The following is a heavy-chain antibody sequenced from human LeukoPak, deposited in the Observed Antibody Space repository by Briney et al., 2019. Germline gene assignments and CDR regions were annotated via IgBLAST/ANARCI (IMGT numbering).Heavy chain of an antibody. V-gene: IGHV3-23*01. D-gene: IGHD1-26*01. CDR2: ISGSGGST. J-gene: IGHJ4*02. CDR1: GFTFDDCG. Sequence: GGSLRLSCAASGFTFDDCGMSWVRQAPGKGLEWVSAISGSGGSTYYADSVKGRFTISRDNSKNTLYLQMNSLRAEDTAVYYCAKDKSGSYTYFDYWGQGTLVTVSS. CDR3: AKDKSGSYTYFDY.